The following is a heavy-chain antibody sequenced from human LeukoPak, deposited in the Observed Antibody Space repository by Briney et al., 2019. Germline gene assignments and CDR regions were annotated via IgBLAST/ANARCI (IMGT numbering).Heavy chain of an antibody. V-gene: IGHV4-61*03. J-gene: IGHJ2*01. CDR2: VYYSGST. Sequence: SETLSLTCTVSGGSVSSYGYYWSWLRQPPGKGLEWIGHVYYSGSTNYNPSLKSRVTISLDTSKNHFSPKLNSVTPADTAVYYCARGAITSSYCYFDLWGRGTLVTVSS. CDR1: GGSVSSYGYY. CDR3: ARGAITSSYCYFDL. D-gene: IGHD2-2*01.